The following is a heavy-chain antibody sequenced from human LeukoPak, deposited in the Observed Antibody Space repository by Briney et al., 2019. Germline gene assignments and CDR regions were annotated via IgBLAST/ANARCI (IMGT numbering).Heavy chain of an antibody. V-gene: IGHV3-30*02. CDR1: GFTFSSYG. CDR2: IRYDGSNK. D-gene: IGHD6-13*01. CDR3: AKDWRIAAAGAVYYFDY. J-gene: IGHJ4*02. Sequence: GGSLRLSCAASGFTFSSYGMHWVRQAPGKGLEWAAFIRYDGSNKYYADSVKGRFTISRDNSKNTLYLQMNSLRAEDTAVYYCAKDWRIAAAGAVYYFDYWGQGTLVTVSS.